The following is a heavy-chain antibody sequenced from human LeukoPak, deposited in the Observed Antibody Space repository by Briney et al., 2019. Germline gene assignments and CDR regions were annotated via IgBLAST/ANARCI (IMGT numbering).Heavy chain of an antibody. CDR1: GYTFTNYY. D-gene: IGHD1-26*01. V-gene: IGHV1-46*01. Sequence: ASVKVSCKASGYTFTNYYIHWVRQAPGQGLEWTGIINPSGGSTSYAQKFQGRVTMTRDTSTSTVYMELSSLRSEDTAVYYCARDHEWGRAYFDYWGQGTLVTVSS. J-gene: IGHJ4*02. CDR2: INPSGGST. CDR3: ARDHEWGRAYFDY.